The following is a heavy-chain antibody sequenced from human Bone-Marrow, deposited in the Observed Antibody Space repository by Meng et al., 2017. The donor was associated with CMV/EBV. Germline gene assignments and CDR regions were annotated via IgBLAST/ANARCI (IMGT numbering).Heavy chain of an antibody. V-gene: IGHV1-18*01. CDR3: ARDLALLWFGELSPYYYGMDV. CDR1: GYTFTSYG. CDR2: ISAYNGNT. J-gene: IGHJ6*02. Sequence: ASVKVSCKASGYTFTSYGISWVRQAPGQGLEWMGWISAYNGNTNYAQKLQGRVTMTTDTSTSTAYMELRSLRSDDTAVYYCARDLALLWFGELSPYYYGMDVWVQGTTVTVSS. D-gene: IGHD3-10*01.